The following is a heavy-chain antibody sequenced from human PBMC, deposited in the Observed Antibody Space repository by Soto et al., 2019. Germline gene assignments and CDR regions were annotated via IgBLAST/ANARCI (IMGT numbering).Heavy chain of an antibody. CDR3: ARGGRYYDILTGSRGHYYYGMDV. V-gene: IGHV4-34*01. CDR2: INHSGST. Sequence: SETLSLTCAFYGGSFSGYYWSWIRQPPGKGLEWIGEINHSGSTNYNPSLKSRVTISVDTSKNQFSLKLSSVTAADTAVYYCARGGRYYDILTGSRGHYYYGMDVWGQGTTVTVSS. CDR1: GGSFSGYY. J-gene: IGHJ6*02. D-gene: IGHD3-9*01.